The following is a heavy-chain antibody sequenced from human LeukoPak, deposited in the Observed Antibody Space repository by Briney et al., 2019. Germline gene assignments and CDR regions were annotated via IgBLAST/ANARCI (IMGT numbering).Heavy chain of an antibody. Sequence: GGSLRLSCAASGFTFSSYAMNWVRQAPGKGLEWVSSISSSSTYIYYADSVKGRFTISRDNAKNSLYLQMNSLRAEDTAVYYCARRVRDDSSGYLYYFDYWGQGTLVTVSS. CDR2: ISSSSTYI. CDR1: GFTFSSYA. J-gene: IGHJ4*02. CDR3: ARRVRDDSSGYLYYFDY. V-gene: IGHV3-21*01. D-gene: IGHD3-22*01.